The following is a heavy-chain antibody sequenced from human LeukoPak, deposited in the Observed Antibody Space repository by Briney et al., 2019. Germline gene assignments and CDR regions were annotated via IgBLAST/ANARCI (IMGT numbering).Heavy chain of an antibody. CDR3: ARLKKVGSRFDP. J-gene: IGHJ5*02. D-gene: IGHD1-26*01. Sequence: SESLSLTCTVSGFSISSGNYYWGWHRQPPGMGLEWIGTIYYSGSTYYTPTRRSRVTISIDTTEHHLPLKRSSLAAADTAIYYCARLKKVGSRFDPWGQGTLVTVSS. V-gene: IGHV4-39*01. CDR1: GFSISSGNYY. CDR2: IYYSGST.